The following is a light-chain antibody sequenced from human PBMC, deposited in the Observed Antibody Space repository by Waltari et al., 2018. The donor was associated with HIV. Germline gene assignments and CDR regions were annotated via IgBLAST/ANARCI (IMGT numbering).Light chain of an antibody. J-gene: IGLJ1*01. CDR3: QSTDSSDAYV. V-gene: IGLV3-25*03. CDR2: KDT. Sequence: SYELTQSPSVSVSPGQTATIICSGDALSKHYVYWYQQKAGQAPVLVMFKDTERPSGIPERFSGSTAGTKVTLTISDVQAEDEADYYCQSTDSSDAYVFGSGTTLTV. CDR1: ALSKHY.